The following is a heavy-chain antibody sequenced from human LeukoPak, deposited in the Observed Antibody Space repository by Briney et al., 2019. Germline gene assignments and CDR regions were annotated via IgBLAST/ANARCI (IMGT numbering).Heavy chain of an antibody. CDR2: IYGRGST. CDR1: GASISSYF. V-gene: IGHV4-59*01. Sequence: SETLSLTYTVSGASISSYFWSWIRQPPGKGLEWIGYIYGRGSTNYNPSLKSRITISLDTSKNQFSLKLNSVTAADTAVYYRAREDVWGNKTHKGHLDYWGQGVLVTVSS. CDR3: AREDVWGNKTHKGHLDY. D-gene: IGHD3-16*01. J-gene: IGHJ4*02.